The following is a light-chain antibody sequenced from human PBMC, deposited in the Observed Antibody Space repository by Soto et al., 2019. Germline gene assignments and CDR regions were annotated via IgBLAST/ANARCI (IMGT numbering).Light chain of an antibody. J-gene: IGKJ3*01. Sequence: DTQMTHSPSSLSASVGDRVTITCRATHVIRNDLGWYQQQPGKAPKHLIYAASSLQSGVPSRFRRSASRTEFTLAYSSLQPENFETYYCLQHNSYPLTFGPETKVDI. CDR3: LQHNSYPLT. V-gene: IGKV1-17*01. CDR2: AAS. CDR1: HVIRND.